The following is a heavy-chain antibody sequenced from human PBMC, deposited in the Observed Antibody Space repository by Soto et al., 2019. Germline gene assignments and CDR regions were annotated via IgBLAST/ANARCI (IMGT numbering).Heavy chain of an antibody. Sequence: GGSLRLFCAASGFTFSSYDMHWVRQATGKGLEWVSAIGTAGDTYYPGSVKGRFTISRENAKNSLYLQMNSLRAGDTAVYYCAREVLRGYSGYDGAFDIWGQGTMVTVSS. CDR1: GFTFSSYD. CDR3: AREVLRGYSGYDGAFDI. J-gene: IGHJ3*02. CDR2: IGTAGDT. V-gene: IGHV3-13*01. D-gene: IGHD5-12*01.